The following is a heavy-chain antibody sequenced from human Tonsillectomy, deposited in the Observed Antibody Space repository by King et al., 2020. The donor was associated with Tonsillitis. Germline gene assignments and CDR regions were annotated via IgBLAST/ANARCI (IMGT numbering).Heavy chain of an antibody. Sequence: QLQESGPGLVKPSETLSLTCTVSGGSISSYYWSWIRQPPGKGLEWIGYIYYSGSTNYNPSLKSRVTISVDTSKNQFSLKLSSVTAADTAVYYCARLNYYNAFDIWGQGTMVTVSS. V-gene: IGHV4-59*08. CDR3: ARLNYYNAFDI. CDR2: IYYSGST. J-gene: IGHJ3*02. D-gene: IGHD3-10*01. CDR1: GGSISSYY.